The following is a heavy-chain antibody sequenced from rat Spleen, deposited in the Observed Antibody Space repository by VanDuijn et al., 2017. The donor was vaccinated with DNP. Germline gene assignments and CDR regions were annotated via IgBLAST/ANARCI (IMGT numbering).Heavy chain of an antibody. CDR3: ATRIIRGTLYAMDA. CDR1: GYAITTNY. J-gene: IGHJ4*01. CDR2: KNYSGST. D-gene: IGHD4-3*01. Sequence: EVQLQESGPGLVKPSQSLSLTCSVSGYAITTNYWGWIRKFPGNKMEWIGHKNYSGSTSYNPSLKSRISITGDTSKNQFFLQLNSVTIEDTATYYCATRIIRGTLYAMDAWGQGTSVTVSS. V-gene: IGHV3-1*01.